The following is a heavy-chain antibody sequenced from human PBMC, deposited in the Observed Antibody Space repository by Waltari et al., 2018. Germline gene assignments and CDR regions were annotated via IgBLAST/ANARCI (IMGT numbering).Heavy chain of an antibody. J-gene: IGHJ4*02. Sequence: QVQLQQWGEGLLKPSETLSLTCAVCGRSFSGYYWSSIRQPPGKGLEWIGEINHSGSTNYNPSLKSRVTISVDTSKNQFSLKLSSVTAADTAVYYCARARASIAARARFDYWGQGTLVTVSS. CDR2: INHSGST. CDR3: ARARASIAARARFDY. CDR1: GRSFSGYY. D-gene: IGHD6-6*01. V-gene: IGHV4-34*01.